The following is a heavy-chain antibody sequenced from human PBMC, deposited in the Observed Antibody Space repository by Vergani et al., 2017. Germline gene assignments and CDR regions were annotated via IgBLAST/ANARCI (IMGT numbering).Heavy chain of an antibody. CDR3: ARVLYDYVWGSPNGYFQH. V-gene: IGHV3-74*01. CDR2: INSDGSST. Sequence: VQLQQWGAGLLKPSETLSLTCAVYGGSFSGHYWSWIRQPPGKGLVWVSRINSDGSSTSYADSVKGRFTISRDNAKNTLYLQMNSLRAEDTAVYYCARVLYDYVWGSPNGYFQHWGQGTLVTVSS. CDR1: GGSFSGHY. D-gene: IGHD3-16*01. J-gene: IGHJ1*01.